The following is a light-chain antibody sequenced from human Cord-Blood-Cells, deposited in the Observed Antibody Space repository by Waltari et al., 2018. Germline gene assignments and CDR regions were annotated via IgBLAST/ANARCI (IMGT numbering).Light chain of an antibody. Sequence: SYELTQPPSVTVSPGQTASITCSGVKLGERYACWYQQKPGQSPVLVIYQDRKRPSGIPERFSCSNSGNTATLTISGTQAMDEADYYCQAWDSSTAYVFGTGTKVTVL. J-gene: IGLJ1*01. CDR2: QDR. CDR1: KLGERY. CDR3: QAWDSSTAYV. V-gene: IGLV3-1*01.